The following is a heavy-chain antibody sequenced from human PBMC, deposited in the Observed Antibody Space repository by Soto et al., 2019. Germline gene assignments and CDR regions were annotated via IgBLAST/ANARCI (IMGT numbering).Heavy chain of an antibody. J-gene: IGHJ6*03. CDR2: MNPNSGNT. V-gene: IGHV1-8*01. D-gene: IGHD2-2*01. CDR1: GYTFTSYD. CDR3: AREGGFRYRLYYYYYYMDV. Sequence: QVQLVQSGAEVKKPGASVKVSCKASGYTFTSYDINWVRQATGQGLEWMGCMNPNSGNTGYAQKFQGRVTMTRNTSISTAYMELSSLRSEDTAVYYCAREGGFRYRLYYYYYYMDVWGKGTTVTVSS.